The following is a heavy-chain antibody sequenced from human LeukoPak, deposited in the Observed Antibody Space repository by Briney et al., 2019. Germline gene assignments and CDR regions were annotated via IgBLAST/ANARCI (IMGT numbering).Heavy chain of an antibody. D-gene: IGHD2/OR15-2a*01. CDR1: GYTFTGYY. CDR2: INPNSGGT. CDR3: ARERIRRNWFDP. V-gene: IGHV1-2*02. J-gene: IGHJ5*02. Sequence: ASVKVSCKASGYTFTGYYMHWVRQAPGQGLEWMGWINPNSGGTNYAQKFQGRVTMTRDTSISTAYMELSRLRSDGTAVYYCARERIRRNWFDPWGQGTLVTVSS.